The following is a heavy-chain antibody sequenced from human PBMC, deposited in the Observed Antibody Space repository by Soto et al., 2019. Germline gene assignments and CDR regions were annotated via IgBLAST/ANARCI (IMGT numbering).Heavy chain of an antibody. CDR2: ISANDVGT. V-gene: IGHV3-23*01. D-gene: IGHD1-20*01. J-gene: IGHJ4*02. CDR1: GFTLRNYA. Sequence: WRSLRLSCEASGFTLRNYAMTWVHQAPGKGLEWVSLISANDVGTYYAESVKTRFTISTDQSRNTVYLQMDSLRADDTAIYYCAKAKNDYNWDNRPPFDYWGQGTLVTVSS. CDR3: AKAKNDYNWDNRPPFDY.